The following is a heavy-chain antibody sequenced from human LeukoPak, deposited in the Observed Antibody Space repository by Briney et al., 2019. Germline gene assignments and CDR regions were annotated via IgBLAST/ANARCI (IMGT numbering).Heavy chain of an antibody. V-gene: IGHV4-38-2*02. D-gene: IGHD2-21*01. CDR2: IYHSGST. CDR3: ARESYDSSYYYYYMDV. J-gene: IGHJ6*03. Sequence: SETLSLTCTVSGGSISNYYWGWIRQPPGKGLEWIGSIYHSGSTYYNPSLKSRVTISVDTSKNQFSLKLSSVTAADTAVYFCARESYDSSYYYYYMDVWGKGTTVTISS. CDR1: GGSISNYY.